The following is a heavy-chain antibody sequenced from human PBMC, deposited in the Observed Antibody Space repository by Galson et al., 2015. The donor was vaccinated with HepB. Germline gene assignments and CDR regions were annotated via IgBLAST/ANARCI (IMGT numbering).Heavy chain of an antibody. Sequence: SVKVSCKASGYTFTSYAMHWVRQAPGQRLEWMGWINAGNGNTKYSQKFQGRVTITRDTSASTAYMELSSLRSEDTAVYYCARLSSGWGFGWFDPWGQGTRVTVSS. V-gene: IGHV1-3*01. CDR3: ARLSSGWGFGWFDP. D-gene: IGHD6-19*01. J-gene: IGHJ5*02. CDR2: INAGNGNT. CDR1: GYTFTSYA.